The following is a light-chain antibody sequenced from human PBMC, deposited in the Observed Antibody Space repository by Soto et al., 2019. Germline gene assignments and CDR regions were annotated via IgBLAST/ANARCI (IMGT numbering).Light chain of an antibody. CDR3: QQYNGA. J-gene: IGKJ2*01. CDR1: QSISSW. Sequence: DIQMTQSPSTLSASVGDRVTITCPASQSISSWLAWYQQKPGKAPKLLIYDASSLESGVPSRFSGSGSGTEFTLTISSLQPDDFATYYCQQYNGAFGQGTKLEIK. V-gene: IGKV1-5*01. CDR2: DAS.